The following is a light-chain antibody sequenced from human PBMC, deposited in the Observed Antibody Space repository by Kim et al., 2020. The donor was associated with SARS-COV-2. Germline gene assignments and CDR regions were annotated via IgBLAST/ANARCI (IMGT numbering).Light chain of an antibody. V-gene: IGKV1-5*03. Sequence: DIQMTQSPSTLSASVGDRVTITCRASQSISSHLAWYQQKPGRAPTLLIYQASTLESGVPSRFSGSGSGTEFTLSISSLQPDDFATFYCQQYDSSPWTFGRGTKVDIK. CDR2: QAS. J-gene: IGKJ1*01. CDR3: QQYDSSPWT. CDR1: QSISSH.